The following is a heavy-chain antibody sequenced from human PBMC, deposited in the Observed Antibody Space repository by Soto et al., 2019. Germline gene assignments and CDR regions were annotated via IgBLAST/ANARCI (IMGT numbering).Heavy chain of an antibody. CDR2: ILSDYNT. CDR3: ARRVNGYFYY. CDR1: GFTFRDYT. V-gene: IGHV3-23*03. D-gene: IGHD2-8*01. Sequence: EVQLLEYGGGLVQPGGSLTLSCAASGFTFRDYTMSWVRQAPGKVLECISVILSDYNTYYVDSVRGRFTISRDTSKNTLYLEMNRLRAEDTAVYYCARRVNGYFYYWGQGALVTVSS. J-gene: IGHJ4*02.